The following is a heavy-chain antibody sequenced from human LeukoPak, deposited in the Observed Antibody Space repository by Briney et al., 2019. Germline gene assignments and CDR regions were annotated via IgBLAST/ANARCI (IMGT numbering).Heavy chain of an antibody. Sequence: PGGSLRLSCAASGFTFTSYSMNWVRQAPGKGLEWISYISVSSSTIYYADSVRGRFTISRDNAKSSLYLQMNSLRAEDAAVYYCAPGYCTSSSCSHYFNYWGQGTLVTVSS. CDR2: ISVSSSTI. CDR3: APGYCTSSSCSHYFNY. J-gene: IGHJ4*02. D-gene: IGHD2-2*01. V-gene: IGHV3-48*01. CDR1: GFTFTSYS.